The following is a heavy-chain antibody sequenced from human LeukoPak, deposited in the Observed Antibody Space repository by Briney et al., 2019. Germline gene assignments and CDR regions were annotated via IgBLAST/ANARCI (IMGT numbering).Heavy chain of an antibody. D-gene: IGHD2-15*01. J-gene: IGHJ4*02. Sequence: GGSLRLSCAASGFTFSSYSMNWVRQAPGKGLEWVSSISSSSSYIYYVDSVKGRFTISRDNAKNSLYLQMNSLRAEDTAVYYCAREGTVVADFDYWGQGTLVTVSS. CDR1: GFTFSSYS. CDR2: ISSSSSYI. CDR3: AREGTVVADFDY. V-gene: IGHV3-21*01.